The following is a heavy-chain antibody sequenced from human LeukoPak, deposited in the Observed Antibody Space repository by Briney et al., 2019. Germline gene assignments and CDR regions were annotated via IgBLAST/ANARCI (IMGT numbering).Heavy chain of an antibody. CDR1: GYRLGGYY. Sequence: GASVKVSCKASGYRLGGYYMHWVRQAPGQGLEWMGRINPDSGVTSYAQKFQGRVTMTRDTSISTVYMDLRSVRSDDTAVYYCAREAGGSGTYYIDYWGQGTVVTVSS. CDR2: INPDSGVT. V-gene: IGHV1-2*06. CDR3: AREAGGSGTYYIDY. J-gene: IGHJ4*02. D-gene: IGHD3-10*01.